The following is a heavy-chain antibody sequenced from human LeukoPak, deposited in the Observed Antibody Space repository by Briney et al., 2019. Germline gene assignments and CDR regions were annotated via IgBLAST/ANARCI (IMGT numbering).Heavy chain of an antibody. V-gene: IGHV3-66*01. CDR1: GFTVSSNY. D-gene: IGHD2-21*02. CDR3: ARDLSVVVTASYASDAFDI. Sequence: GGSLRLSCAASGFTVSSNYMSWVRQAPGKGLEWVSVIYSGGSTHYADSVKGRFTISRDNSKNTLYLQMNSLRAEDTAVYYCARDLSVVVTASYASDAFDIWGQGTMVTVSS. CDR2: IYSGGST. J-gene: IGHJ3*02.